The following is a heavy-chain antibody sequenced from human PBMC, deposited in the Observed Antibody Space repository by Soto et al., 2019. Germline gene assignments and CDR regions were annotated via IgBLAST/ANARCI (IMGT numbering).Heavy chain of an antibody. CDR3: ARSYYYDSSGYYYSPLYFDY. CDR2: INAGNGNT. V-gene: IGHV1-3*01. Sequence: ASVKVSCKASGYTFTSYAMHWVRQAPGQRLEWMGWINAGNGNTKYSQKFQGRVTITRDTSASTAYMELSSLRSEDTAVYYCARSYYYDSSGYYYSPLYFDYWGQGTLVTVSS. D-gene: IGHD3-22*01. J-gene: IGHJ4*02. CDR1: GYTFTSYA.